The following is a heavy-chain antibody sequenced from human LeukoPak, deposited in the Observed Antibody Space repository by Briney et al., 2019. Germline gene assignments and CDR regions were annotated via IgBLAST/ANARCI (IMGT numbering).Heavy chain of an antibody. CDR3: ARYDSSGYFIDY. D-gene: IGHD3-22*01. J-gene: IGHJ4*02. CDR1: GFTVSSNY. CDR2: INWNGGST. Sequence: GGSLRLSCAASGFTVSSNYMSWVRQAPGKGLEWVSGINWNGGSTGYADSVKGRFTTSRDNAKNSLYLQMNSLRAEDTALYYCARYDSSGYFIDYWGQGTLVTVSS. V-gene: IGHV3-20*04.